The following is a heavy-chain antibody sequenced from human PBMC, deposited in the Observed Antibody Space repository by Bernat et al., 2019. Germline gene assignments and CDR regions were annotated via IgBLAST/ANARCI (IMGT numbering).Heavy chain of an antibody. V-gene: IGHV3-64*01. J-gene: IGHJ2*01. CDR2: ISSNGGGT. CDR1: GFSFSNYA. Sequence: EVQVVESGGSLVQPGGSLRLSCAASGFSFSNYAMYWVRQAPGKGLEYVSAISSNGGGTNYANSVKGRFTISRDNSENTLYLQMGSLRAEDMAVYHCARGGYCSGGTCYSSLTRHWYFDLWGRGTLVTVSS. D-gene: IGHD2-15*01. CDR3: ARGGYCSGGTCYSSLTRHWYFDL.